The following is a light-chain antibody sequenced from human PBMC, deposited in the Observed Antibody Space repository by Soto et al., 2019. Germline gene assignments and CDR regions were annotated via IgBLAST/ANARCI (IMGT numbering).Light chain of an antibody. CDR1: TSKIGSNT. V-gene: IGLV1-44*01. Sequence: QSVLTQPPSASGTPGQTVTISCSGGTSKIGSNTINWYQHLPGMAPKLLIYSNNQRPSGVPDRFSGSKSGTSASLAISRLQSEDEADFYCCSYAGRYTYVFGTGTKVTVL. J-gene: IGLJ1*01. CDR3: CSYAGRYTYV. CDR2: SNN.